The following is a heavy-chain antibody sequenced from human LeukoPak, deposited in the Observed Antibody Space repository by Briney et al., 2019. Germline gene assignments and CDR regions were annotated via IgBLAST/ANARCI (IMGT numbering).Heavy chain of an antibody. CDR2: IYTSGST. CDR3: ARDEAVAGSRTTAASPFDY. Sequence: PSETLSLTCTVSGGSMKSGSYYWTWIRQPAGKGLEWIGRIYTSGSTNYNPSLKSRVTMSVDTSKNQFSLKLSSVTAADTAVYYCARDEAVAGSRTTAASPFDYWGQGTLVTVSS. CDR1: GGSMKSGSYY. J-gene: IGHJ4*02. D-gene: IGHD6-19*01. V-gene: IGHV4-61*02.